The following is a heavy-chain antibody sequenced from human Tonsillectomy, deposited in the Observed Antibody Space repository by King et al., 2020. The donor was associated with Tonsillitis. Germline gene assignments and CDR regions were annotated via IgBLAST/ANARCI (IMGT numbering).Heavy chain of an antibody. Sequence: GQLVQSGGGVVQPGGSLRLSCAASGFIFSSYGMHWVRQAPGKGLEWVAFIRYDGSHKYYADSVKGRFTISRDNSTNTLYLQMNSLRAEDTAVLYCAKECWDERYSGYEYYGMDVWGQGTTVTVSS. CDR1: GFIFSSYG. D-gene: IGHD5-12*01. J-gene: IGHJ6*02. CDR3: AKECWDERYSGYEYYGMDV. CDR2: IRYDGSHK. V-gene: IGHV3-30*02.